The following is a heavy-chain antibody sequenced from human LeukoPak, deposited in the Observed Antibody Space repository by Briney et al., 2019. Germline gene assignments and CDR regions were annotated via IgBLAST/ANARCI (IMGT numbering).Heavy chain of an antibody. CDR1: GFTFSNYA. V-gene: IGHV3-23*01. CDR3: ATGKGVVVTTTPFDN. D-gene: IGHD2-21*02. J-gene: IGHJ4*02. CDR2: IGGSGGST. Sequence: GGSLRLSCEASGFTFSNYAMSWVRQAPGKGLEWVSIIGGSGGSTYYADSVKGRFTISRDNSKNTLYLQMNSLRAEDTAVYSCATGKGVVVTTTPFDNWGQGTLVTVSS.